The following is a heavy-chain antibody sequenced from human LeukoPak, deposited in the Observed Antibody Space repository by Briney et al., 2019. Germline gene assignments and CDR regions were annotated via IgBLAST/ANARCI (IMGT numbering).Heavy chain of an antibody. CDR1: GDSIIGKY. J-gene: IGHJ4*02. D-gene: IGHD4-23*01. Sequence: SETLSLTCDVSGDSIIGKYWSWIRQPAGKGLEWIGRVHTSGSTNYNPSLKSRVTLSQDTSKNQFYLRLTSVTAADTAVYYCARDGGGNRNFDYWGQGTLVTVSS. CDR2: VHTSGST. V-gene: IGHV4-4*07. CDR3: ARDGGGNRNFDY.